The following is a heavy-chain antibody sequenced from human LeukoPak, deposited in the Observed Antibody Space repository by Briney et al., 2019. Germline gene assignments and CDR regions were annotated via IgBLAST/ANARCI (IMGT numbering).Heavy chain of an antibody. V-gene: IGHV4-59*08. CDR3: ARHRVEMATINLLDY. D-gene: IGHD5-24*01. CDR2: IYYSGST. J-gene: IGHJ4*02. Sequence: SETLSLTCTVSGGSISSYYWSWIRQPPGKGLEWIGYIYYSGSTNYNPSLKSRVTISVDTSKNQFSLKLSSVTAADTAVYYCARHRVEMATINLLDYWGQGTLVTVSS. CDR1: GGSISSYY.